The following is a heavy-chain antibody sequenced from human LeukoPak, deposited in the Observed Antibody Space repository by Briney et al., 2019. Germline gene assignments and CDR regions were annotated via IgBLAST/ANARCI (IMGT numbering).Heavy chain of an antibody. V-gene: IGHV3-66*01. CDR1: GFTVSSNY. CDR3: AREEIAAAGTADY. CDR2: IYSGGST. D-gene: IGHD6-13*01. Sequence: XGSLRLSCAASGFTVSSNYMSWVRQAPGKGLEWVSVIYSGGSTYYADSVKGRFTISRDNSKNTLYLQMNSLRAEDTAVYYCAREEIAAAGTADYWGQGTLVTVSS. J-gene: IGHJ4*02.